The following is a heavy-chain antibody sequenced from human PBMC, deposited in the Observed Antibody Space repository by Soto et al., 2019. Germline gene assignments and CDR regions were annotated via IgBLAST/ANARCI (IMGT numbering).Heavy chain of an antibody. CDR2: IHYTGRT. J-gene: IGHJ5*02. Sequence: PPETLSLTCTVSGGSINSYYWTWIRQPPGKELEWIGYIHYTGRTNCNPSLKSRITMSVDTSKNQFSLRLSSVTAADTAIYYCARDLTIGGFFDPWGQGTLVTVSS. V-gene: IGHV4-59*01. CDR3: ARDLTIGGFFDP. D-gene: IGHD3-10*01. CDR1: GGSINSYY.